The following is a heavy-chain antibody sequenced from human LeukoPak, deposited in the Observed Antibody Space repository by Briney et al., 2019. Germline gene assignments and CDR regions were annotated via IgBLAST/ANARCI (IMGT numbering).Heavy chain of an antibody. J-gene: IGHJ4*02. CDR3: ARAPAMFRGFAY. D-gene: IGHD2-2*01. CDR1: GDSFTSYW. V-gene: IGHV5-51*01. CDR2: IYPGDSGT. Sequence: LGESLKISCKGSGDSFTSYWIGWVGQMPRKGLAWMGMIYPGDSGTRYRTCFQGQVTLSADKSISTAYLQWSSLKASDTAMYYCARAPAMFRGFAYWGQGTLVTVSS.